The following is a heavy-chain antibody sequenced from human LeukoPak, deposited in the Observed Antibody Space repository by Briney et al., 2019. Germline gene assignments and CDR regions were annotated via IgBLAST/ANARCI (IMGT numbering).Heavy chain of an antibody. CDR1: GFTFSSYS. CDR2: ISSSSSTI. V-gene: IGHV3-48*04. J-gene: IGHJ4*02. CDR3: ARDPSFSIADVYFDY. Sequence: GGSLRLSCAASGFTFSSYSMNWVRQAPGKGLEWVSYISSSSSTIYYADSVKGRFTISRDNAKNSLYLQMNSLRAEDTAVYYCARDPSFSIADVYFDYWGQGTLVTVSS. D-gene: IGHD6-13*01.